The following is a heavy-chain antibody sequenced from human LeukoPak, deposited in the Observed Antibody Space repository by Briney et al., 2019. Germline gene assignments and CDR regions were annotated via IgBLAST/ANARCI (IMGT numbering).Heavy chain of an antibody. D-gene: IGHD6-19*01. J-gene: IGHJ4*02. CDR2: ISSSSSTI. CDR1: GFTFSSYS. Sequence: GGSLRLSCAASGFTFSSYSMNWVRQAPGKGLEWVSYISSSSSTIYYADSVKGRFTISRDNAKNSLYLQMNSLRAEDTAVYYCARTQQWLVPYFDYWGQGTLVTVSS. V-gene: IGHV3-48*01. CDR3: ARTQQWLVPYFDY.